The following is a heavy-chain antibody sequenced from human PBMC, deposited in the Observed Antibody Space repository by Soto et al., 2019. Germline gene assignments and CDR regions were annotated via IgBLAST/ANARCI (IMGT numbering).Heavy chain of an antibody. CDR3: TTLGASTGYYAYH. V-gene: IGHV3-21*01. D-gene: IGHD3-9*01. J-gene: IGHJ4*02. CDR1: GFTFSSYS. CDR2: ISGSSTYR. Sequence: EVQLVESGGGPVTPGESLRLFCAGSGFTFSSYSLNWVRQAPGKGLEWVSSISGSSTYRYYADSVKGRFTISRDNAKNSVFLQMNSLSAEDTAMYYGTTLGASTGYYAYHWGQGILVTVSS.